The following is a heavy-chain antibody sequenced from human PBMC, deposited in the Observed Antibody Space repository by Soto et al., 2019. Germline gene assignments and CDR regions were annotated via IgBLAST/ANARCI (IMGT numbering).Heavy chain of an antibody. CDR1: GFTSSIYW. CDR2: IKEDGSEK. Sequence: GGALRLSCAASGFTSSIYWINWVRQAPGKGLEWVANIKEDGSEKYYVDSVKGRFTISRDNAKKSLYLQMNSLRVEDTAVYYCARDRSLYYYYGMDVWGQGTTVTSP. J-gene: IGHJ6*02. CDR3: ARDRSLYYYYGMDV. V-gene: IGHV3-7*03.